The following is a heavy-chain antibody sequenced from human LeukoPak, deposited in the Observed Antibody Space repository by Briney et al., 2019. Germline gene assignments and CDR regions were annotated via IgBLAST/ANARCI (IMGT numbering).Heavy chain of an antibody. J-gene: IGHJ4*02. CDR3: ARGPCRGRSCYSFDY. CDR1: GYTFTNSH. Sequence: ASVKVSCKASGYTFTNSHMHWVRQAPGQGLEWMAIINPSGDSTTYAQNFQGGVAVTRDTSTSTVYVELSSLISEDTAVYYCARGPCRGRSCYSFDYWGQGTLVTVSS. CDR2: INPSGDST. D-gene: IGHD2-15*01. V-gene: IGHV1-46*01.